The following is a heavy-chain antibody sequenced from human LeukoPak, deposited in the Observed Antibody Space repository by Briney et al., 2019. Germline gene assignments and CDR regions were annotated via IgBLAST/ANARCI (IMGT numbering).Heavy chain of an antibody. J-gene: IGHJ6*02. CDR1: GGSISSYY. Sequence: PSETLSLTCTVSGGSISSYYWSWIRQPAGKGLEWIGRIYTSGSTNYNPSLKSRVTMSVGTSKNQFSLKLSSVTAADTAVYYCARHETIAVAGSYYYYGMDVWGQGTTVTVSS. CDR2: IYTSGST. CDR3: ARHETIAVAGSYYYYGMDV. D-gene: IGHD6-19*01. V-gene: IGHV4-4*07.